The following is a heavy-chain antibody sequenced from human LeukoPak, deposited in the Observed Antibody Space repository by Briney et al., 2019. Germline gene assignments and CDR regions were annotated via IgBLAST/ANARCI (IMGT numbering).Heavy chain of an antibody. Sequence: KPSETLSLTCTVSGGSISSYYWSWIRQPPGKGLEWIGYIYYSGSTNYNPSLKSRVTISIDTSKNQFSLKLSSVTAADAAVYYCARHERSSWDEANDIWGQGTMVTVSS. CDR3: ARHERSSWDEANDI. V-gene: IGHV4-59*08. J-gene: IGHJ3*02. CDR2: IYYSGST. CDR1: GGSISSYY. D-gene: IGHD6-13*01.